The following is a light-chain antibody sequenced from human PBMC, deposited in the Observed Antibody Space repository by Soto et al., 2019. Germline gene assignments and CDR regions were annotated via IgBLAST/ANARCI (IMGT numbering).Light chain of an antibody. Sequence: DIQMTQSPYTLSAFVGDRVTITCRASQSVSSSLAWYQQKPGKAPKLLIYAASTLESGVSSRFSGSGFGTEFTLTISSLQPDDFATYYCQQYESFSPYTFGQGTK. J-gene: IGKJ2*01. CDR3: QQYESFSPYT. V-gene: IGKV1-5*01. CDR1: QSVSSS. CDR2: AAS.